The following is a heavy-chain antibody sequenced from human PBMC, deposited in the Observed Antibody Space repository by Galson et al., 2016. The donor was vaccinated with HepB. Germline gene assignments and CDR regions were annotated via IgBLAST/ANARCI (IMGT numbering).Heavy chain of an antibody. J-gene: IGHJ5*02. Sequence: ETLSLTCTVSAGSVSSSSYYWSWIRQPPGKGLEWIGYIHYSGSTNYNSTLKSRVIMSVDTSKNQFSLKLSSVTAADTAVYYCARYYTFVSNYFDPWGHGTLVIVSS. CDR3: ARYYTFVSNYFDP. CDR1: AGSVSSSSYY. D-gene: IGHD2/OR15-2a*01. V-gene: IGHV4-61*01. CDR2: IHYSGST.